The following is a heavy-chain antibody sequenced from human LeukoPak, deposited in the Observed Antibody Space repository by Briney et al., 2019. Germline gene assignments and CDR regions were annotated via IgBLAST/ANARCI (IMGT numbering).Heavy chain of an antibody. D-gene: IGHD3-10*01. V-gene: IGHV3-30*03. J-gene: IGHJ4*02. CDR2: ISYDGSNK. CDR3: ARAAHRGFSFDY. Sequence: GGSLRLSCAASGFTFSSYSMNWVRQAPGKGLEWVAVISYDGSNKYYADSVKGRFTISRDNSKNTLYLQMNSLRPEDTAVFYCARAAHRGFSFDYWGQGTLVTVSS. CDR1: GFTFSSYS.